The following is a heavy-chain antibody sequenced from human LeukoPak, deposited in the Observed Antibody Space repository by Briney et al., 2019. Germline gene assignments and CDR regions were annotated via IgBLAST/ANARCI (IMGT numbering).Heavy chain of an antibody. D-gene: IGHD5-12*01. Sequence: SSETLSLTCTVSGGSISSSSYYWGWIRQPPGKGLEWIGSIYYSGSTYYNPSLKSRITISVDTSKNQFSLKLSSVTAADTAVYSCARTHTVATTRVFPNAFDIWGQGTMVTVSS. CDR3: ARTHTVATTRVFPNAFDI. CDR1: GGSISSSSYY. J-gene: IGHJ3*02. V-gene: IGHV4-39*01. CDR2: IYYSGST.